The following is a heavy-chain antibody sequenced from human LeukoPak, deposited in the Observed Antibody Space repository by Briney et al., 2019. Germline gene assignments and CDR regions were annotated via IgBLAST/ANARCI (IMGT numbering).Heavy chain of an antibody. CDR3: VRDKLGERSSITCSDFDY. CDR2: IKQDGSEK. J-gene: IGHJ4*02. Sequence: GGSLRLSCAASGFTFSRYWVSWVRQALGKGLEWVAHIKQDGSEKFYVDSVRGRFTISRDNAKNSLYLQMNSLRAEDTAVYYCVRDKLGERSSITCSDFDYWGQGTLVIVSS. V-gene: IGHV3-7*03. CDR1: GFTFSRYW. D-gene: IGHD2-2*01.